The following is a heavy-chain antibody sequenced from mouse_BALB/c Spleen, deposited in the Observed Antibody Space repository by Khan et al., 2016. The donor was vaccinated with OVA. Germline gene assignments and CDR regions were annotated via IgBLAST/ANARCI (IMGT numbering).Heavy chain of an antibody. CDR3: ARSNAYWYFDV. CDR2: INTYTGEP. CDR1: GYTFTNYG. V-gene: IGHV9-3-1*01. J-gene: IGHJ1*01. Sequence: QIQLVQSGPELKKPGETVKISCKASGYTFTNYGMNWVKQVPGKGLKWMGWINTYTGEPTYADDFKGRFAFSLETSASTAYLQINNLKNEDTATYFGARSNAYWYFDVWGAGTTVTVSA.